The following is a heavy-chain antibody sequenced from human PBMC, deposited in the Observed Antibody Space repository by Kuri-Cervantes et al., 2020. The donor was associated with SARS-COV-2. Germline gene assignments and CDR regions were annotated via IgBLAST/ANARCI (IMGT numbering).Heavy chain of an antibody. Sequence: GGSLRLSCVASGFTFRSYWMHWVRQAPGKGLEWVSAISGSGGSTYYADSVKGRFTISRDNSKNTLYLQMNSLRAEDTAVYCCAKDQRVVPAAIWYFQHWGQGTLVTVSS. CDR1: GFTFRSYW. V-gene: IGHV3-23*01. CDR2: ISGSGGST. J-gene: IGHJ1*01. D-gene: IGHD2-2*02. CDR3: AKDQRVVPAAIWYFQH.